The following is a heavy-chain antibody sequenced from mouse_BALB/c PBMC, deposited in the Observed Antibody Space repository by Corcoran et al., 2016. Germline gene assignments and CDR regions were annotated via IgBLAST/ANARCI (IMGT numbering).Heavy chain of an antibody. CDR3: ARLGYDYAYFDY. CDR1: GYTFTNYG. V-gene: IGHV9-3-1*01. Sequence: QIQLVQSGPELKKPGETVKISCKASGYTFTNYGMNWVKQAPGKGLKWMGWINTYTGEPTYADDFKGRFAFSLETSASTAYLQINNLKNEDTATYFCARLGYDYAYFDYWGQGTTVTGSS. J-gene: IGHJ2*01. D-gene: IGHD2-4*01. CDR2: INTYTGEP.